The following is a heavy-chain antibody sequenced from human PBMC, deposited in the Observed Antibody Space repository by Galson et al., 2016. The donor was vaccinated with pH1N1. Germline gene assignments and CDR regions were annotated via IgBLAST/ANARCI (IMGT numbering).Heavy chain of an antibody. D-gene: IGHD2-15*01. CDR1: GSSFTSYW. CDR2: IYPGDSDT. V-gene: IGHV5-51*01. CDR3: ARIGSDGPIHYYYMDV. J-gene: IGHJ6*03. Sequence: QSGAEVKKPGESLKISCKGSGSSFTSYWIAWVRQMPGKGLEWMGIIYPGDSDTRYSPSFQGQVTISADKSINTAYLQCRGLKGSDTAMYYGARIGSDGPIHYYYMDVWGKGTRVTVS.